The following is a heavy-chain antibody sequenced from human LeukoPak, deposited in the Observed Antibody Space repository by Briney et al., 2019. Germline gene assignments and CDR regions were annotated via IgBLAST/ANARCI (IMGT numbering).Heavy chain of an antibody. V-gene: IGHV3-21*01. CDR2: ISTSSSYI. D-gene: IGHD3-10*02. CDR3: ARGTMFPYYFDY. CDR1: GFTFSSYS. J-gene: IGHJ4*02. Sequence: GGSLRLSCEASGFTFSSYSMNWVRQAPGKGLEWVSFISTSSSYIYYADSVKGRFTISRDNAKNSLYLQMNSLRAEDTAVYYCARGTMFPYYFDYWGQGSLVTVSS.